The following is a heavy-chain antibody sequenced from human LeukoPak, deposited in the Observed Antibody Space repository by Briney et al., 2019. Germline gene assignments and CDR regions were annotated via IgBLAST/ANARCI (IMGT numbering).Heavy chain of an antibody. J-gene: IGHJ4*02. Sequence: GGSLRLSYAASGFTFSDYYMSWIRQAPGKGLEWVSYISSSSSYTNYADSVKGRFTISRDNAKDSLYLQMNSLRAEDTAVYYCARDIAGVSSSTSLYYFDYWGQGTLVTVSS. V-gene: IGHV3-11*06. CDR3: ARDIAGVSSSTSLYYFDY. D-gene: IGHD2-2*01. CDR2: ISSSSSYT. CDR1: GFTFSDYY.